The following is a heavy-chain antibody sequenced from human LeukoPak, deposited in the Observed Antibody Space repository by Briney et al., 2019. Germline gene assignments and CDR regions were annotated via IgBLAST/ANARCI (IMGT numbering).Heavy chain of an antibody. CDR1: GFIFSDYA. V-gene: IGHV3-64D*09. Sequence: GGSLRLSCSASGFIFSDYALHWVRQVPGRGLEYVSAISSNGGSTYYADSLKGRFTISRDNSKNTLYLQMSSLRAEDTAVYYCVKVGDYYDSSGYYYYYGMDVWGQGTTVTVSS. D-gene: IGHD3-22*01. CDR3: VKVGDYYDSSGYYYYYGMDV. J-gene: IGHJ6*02. CDR2: ISSNGGST.